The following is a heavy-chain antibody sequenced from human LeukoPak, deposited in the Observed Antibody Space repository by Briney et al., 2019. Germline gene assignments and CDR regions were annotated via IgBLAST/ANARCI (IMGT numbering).Heavy chain of an antibody. V-gene: IGHV3-23*01. CDR2: ISGSGGST. CDR1: GFTFSSYA. J-gene: IGHJ4*02. CDR3: ARVGATERAFDY. D-gene: IGHD1-26*01. Sequence: GGPLRPSCAASGFTFSSYAMSWVRPAPGKGLEWVSAISGSGGSTYYADSVKGRFTISRDNSKNTLYLQMNSLRAEDTAVYYCARVGATERAFDYWGQGTLVTVSS.